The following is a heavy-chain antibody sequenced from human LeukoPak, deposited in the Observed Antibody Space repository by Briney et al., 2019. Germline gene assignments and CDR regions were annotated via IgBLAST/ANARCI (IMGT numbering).Heavy chain of an antibody. J-gene: IGHJ4*02. D-gene: IGHD3-9*01. CDR3: ARDDILTGNDY. V-gene: IGHV3-11*01. Sequence: PGGSLRLSCAASGFTFSDYYMSWIRQAPGKGLEWVSYISSSGSTIYYADSVKGRFTISRDNAKNLVYLQLNSLRAEDTAVYYCARDDILTGNDYWGQGTLVTVSS. CDR1: GFTFSDYY. CDR2: ISSSGSTI.